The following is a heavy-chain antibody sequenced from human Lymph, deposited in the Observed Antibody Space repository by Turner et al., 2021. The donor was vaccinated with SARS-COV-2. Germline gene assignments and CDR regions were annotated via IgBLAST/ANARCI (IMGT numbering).Heavy chain of an antibody. CDR3: ARVLPYGDYFDY. CDR2: IYSGGST. V-gene: IGHV3-53*01. D-gene: IGHD4-17*01. CDR1: GFTVSSNY. J-gene: IGHJ4*02. Sequence: EVQLVESGGGLIQPGGSLRLSCAASGFTVSSNYMTWVRQAQGKGLEWFSLIYSGGSTYYADSVKGRFTISRDNSKNTLYLQMNSLRADDTAVYYCARVLPYGDYFDYWGQGTLVTVSS.